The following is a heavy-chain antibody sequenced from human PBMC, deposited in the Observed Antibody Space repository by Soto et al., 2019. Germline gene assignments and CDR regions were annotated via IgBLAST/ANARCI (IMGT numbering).Heavy chain of an antibody. CDR2: AGPAGDT. CDR3: ARGIRFGGYYLDS. D-gene: IGHD5-18*01. Sequence: EVQLVESGRNLVQPGESLRLSCRASGFPFSAYDMHWVRQVSGKGLEWVAVAGPAGDTYYADSVKGRFTISRENGMNSIPLQMSDPRVGETACYYCARGIRFGGYYLDSWGQGTPVTVSS. CDR1: GFPFSAYD. J-gene: IGHJ4*02. V-gene: IGHV3-13*01.